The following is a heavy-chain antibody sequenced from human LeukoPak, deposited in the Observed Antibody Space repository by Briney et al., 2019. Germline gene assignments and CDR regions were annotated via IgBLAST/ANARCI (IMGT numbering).Heavy chain of an antibody. D-gene: IGHD6-19*01. CDR2: IYPGDSDT. Sequence: GESLKISCKGSGNSFTSYWIGWVRQMPGKGLEWMGIIYPGDSDTRYSPSFQGQVTISADKSISTAYLHWSSLKASDTAMYYCASSEPRIAVAGITDAFDIWGQGTMVSVST. CDR1: GNSFTSYW. J-gene: IGHJ3*02. V-gene: IGHV5-51*01. CDR3: ASSEPRIAVAGITDAFDI.